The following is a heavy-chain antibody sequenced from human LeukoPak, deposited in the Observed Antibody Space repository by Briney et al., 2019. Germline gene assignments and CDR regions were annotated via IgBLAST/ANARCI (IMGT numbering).Heavy chain of an antibody. CDR1: GFTVSSNY. Sequence: GGSLRLSCAASGFTVSSNYMSWVRQAPGKGLEWVSAISGSGGSTYYADSVKGRFTISRDNSKNTLYMQMNSLRAEDTAVYYCAKQGVCSGGSCYYLFDYWGQGTLVTVSS. V-gene: IGHV3-23*01. CDR3: AKQGVCSGGSCYYLFDY. J-gene: IGHJ4*02. D-gene: IGHD2-15*01. CDR2: ISGSGGST.